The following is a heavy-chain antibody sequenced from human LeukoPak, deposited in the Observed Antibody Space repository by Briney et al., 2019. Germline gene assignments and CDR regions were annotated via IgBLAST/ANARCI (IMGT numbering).Heavy chain of an antibody. CDR2: IYTSGST. D-gene: IGHD2/OR15-2a*01. Sequence: SETLSLTCTVSGGSISSYYWSWIRQPAGKGLEWIGRIYTSGSTNYNPSLKSRVTMSVETSKNQFSLKLSPVTAADTAVYYCARDASISAFDIWGQGTMVTVSS. V-gene: IGHV4-4*07. J-gene: IGHJ3*02. CDR3: ARDASISAFDI. CDR1: GGSISSYY.